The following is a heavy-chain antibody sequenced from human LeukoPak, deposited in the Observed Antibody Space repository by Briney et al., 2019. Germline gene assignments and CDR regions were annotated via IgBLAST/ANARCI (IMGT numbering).Heavy chain of an antibody. Sequence: GGSLRLSCVASDFTFSNYWMSWVRQAPGKGLEWVGFIRSKAYGGTTEYAASVKGRFTISRDDSKSIAYLQMNSLKTEDTAVYYCTSHQTSDYWGQGTLVTVSS. CDR3: TSHQTSDY. V-gene: IGHV3-49*04. CDR1: DFTFSNYW. J-gene: IGHJ4*02. CDR2: IRSKAYGGTT.